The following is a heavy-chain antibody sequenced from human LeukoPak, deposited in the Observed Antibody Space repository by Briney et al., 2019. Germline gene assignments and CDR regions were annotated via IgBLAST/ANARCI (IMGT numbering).Heavy chain of an antibody. V-gene: IGHV3-33*06. D-gene: IGHD6-19*01. CDR1: GFTFSNYG. CDR2: IWYDGSNK. Sequence: PGGSLRLSCAASGFTFSNYGIHWVRQAPGKGLEWVAVIWYDGSNKYYADSVKGRFTISRDNSKNTLYLQMNSLRAEDTAVYYCAKGTYSSGSPLDYWGQGTLVTVSS. J-gene: IGHJ4*02. CDR3: AKGTYSSGSPLDY.